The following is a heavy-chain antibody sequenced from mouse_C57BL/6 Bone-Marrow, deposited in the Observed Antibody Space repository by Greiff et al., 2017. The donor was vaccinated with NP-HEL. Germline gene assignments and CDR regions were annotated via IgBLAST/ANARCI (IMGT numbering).Heavy chain of an antibody. V-gene: IGHV1-81*01. D-gene: IGHD2-1*01. Sequence: QVQLQQSGAELARPGASVKLSCKASGYTFTSYGISWVKQRPGQGLEWIGGIYPRSGNTYYNEKFKGKATLTADKSSSTAYMELRSLTSEDSAVYFCARSLIYYGNYGFAYWGQGTLVTVSA. CDR2: IYPRSGNT. J-gene: IGHJ3*01. CDR3: ARSLIYYGNYGFAY. CDR1: GYTFTSYG.